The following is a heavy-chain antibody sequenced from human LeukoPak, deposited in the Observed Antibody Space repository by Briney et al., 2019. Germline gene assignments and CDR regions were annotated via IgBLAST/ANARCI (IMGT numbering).Heavy chain of an antibody. CDR2: MNPNSGNT. J-gene: IGHJ6*03. Sequence: ASVKVSCKASGYTFTSYDINWVRQATGQGLEWMGWMNPNSGNTGYAQKFQGRVTITRNTSISTAYMELSRLRSDDTAVYYCARGLGNPGGRYYYYYYMDVWGKGTTVTVSS. V-gene: IGHV1-8*03. CDR1: GYTFTSYD. D-gene: IGHD4-23*01. CDR3: ARGLGNPGGRYYYYYYMDV.